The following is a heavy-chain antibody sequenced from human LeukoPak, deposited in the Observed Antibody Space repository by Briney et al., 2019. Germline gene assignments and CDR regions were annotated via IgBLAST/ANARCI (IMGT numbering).Heavy chain of an antibody. CDR3: AKVLWFGELYAFDI. J-gene: IGHJ3*02. Sequence: PGGSLRLSCAASGFTFSSYSMNWVRQAPGKGLEWVSYISSSSSTIYYADSVKGRFTISRDNAKNSLYLQMNSLRAEDTAVYYCAKVLWFGELYAFDIWGQGTMVTVSS. D-gene: IGHD3-10*01. CDR1: GFTFSSYS. CDR2: ISSSSSTI. V-gene: IGHV3-48*01.